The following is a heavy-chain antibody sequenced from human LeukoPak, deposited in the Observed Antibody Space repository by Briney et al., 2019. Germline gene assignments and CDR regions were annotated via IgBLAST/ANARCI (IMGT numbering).Heavy chain of an antibody. Sequence: GGSLRLSCAASGFTFSSYAMHWVRPAAGRGLEGVAVISYDGSNKYYADSVKGRFTNSTHNSKNTLYLQMSGLRAGDTAVYYCATPVTMVRGTWFDPWGQGTLVTVSS. CDR3: ATPVTMVRGTWFDP. V-gene: IGHV3-30-3*01. CDR1: GFTFSSYA. D-gene: IGHD3-10*01. CDR2: ISYDGSNK. J-gene: IGHJ5*02.